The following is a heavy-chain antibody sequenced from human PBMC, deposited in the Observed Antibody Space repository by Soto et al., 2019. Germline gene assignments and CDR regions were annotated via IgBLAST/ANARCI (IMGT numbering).Heavy chain of an antibody. CDR2: IYPGGVNI. J-gene: IGHJ4*02. CDR3: ARLVDTAMVPFDY. V-gene: IGHV1-46*01. Sequence: ASVKVSCKAIGYSFTSHYMHWVRQAPGQGLEWMGAIYPGGVNIGYAQKFKGRVTMTKDTSTSTVYMELNSLTSEDTAVYYCARLVDTAMVPFDYWGQGTLVTVSA. CDR1: GYSFTSHY. D-gene: IGHD5-18*01.